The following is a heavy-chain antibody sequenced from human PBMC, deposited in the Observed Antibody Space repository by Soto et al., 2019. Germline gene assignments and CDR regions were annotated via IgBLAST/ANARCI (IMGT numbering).Heavy chain of an antibody. J-gene: IGHJ4*02. CDR3: ARSMIKFGGVIDDLDY. D-gene: IGHD3-16*02. V-gene: IGHV1-69*06. Sequence: SVKVSCKASGGTFSSYAISWVRQAPGQGLEWMGGIIPIFGTANYAQKFQGRVTITADKSTSTAYMELSSLRSEDTAVYYCARSMIKFGGVIDDLDYWGQGTLVTVYS. CDR1: GGTFSSYA. CDR2: IIPIFGTA.